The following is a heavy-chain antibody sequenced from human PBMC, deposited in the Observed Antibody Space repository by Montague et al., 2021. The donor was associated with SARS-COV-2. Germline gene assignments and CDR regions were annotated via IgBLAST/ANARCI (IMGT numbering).Heavy chain of an antibody. CDR1: GGSFSGYY. CDR2: INHSGTT. CDR3: ARWYPLTLTFIGWRGKSAMDY. J-gene: IGHJ4*02. D-gene: IGHD4-23*01. Sequence: SETLSLTCAVYGGSFSGYYWTWIRQPPGKGLEWIAEINHSGTTNYNFNPSLRSRVTISVDTSKSQFSLKLSSVTAADTGVYYCARWYPLTLTFIGWRGKSAMDYWGQGTLVTVSS. V-gene: IGHV4-34*01.